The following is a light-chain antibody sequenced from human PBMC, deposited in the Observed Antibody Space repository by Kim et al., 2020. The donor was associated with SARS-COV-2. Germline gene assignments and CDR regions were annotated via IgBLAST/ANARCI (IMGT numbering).Light chain of an antibody. Sequence: EIVLTQSPGTLSLSPGERATLSCRASQSVSSSYLAWYQQKPGQAPRLLIYGASSRATGIPDRFSGSGSGTDFTLTISRLEPEDFAVYYFQQYGSSPLTFGGGTKLEI. CDR2: GAS. J-gene: IGKJ4*01. V-gene: IGKV3-20*01. CDR3: QQYGSSPLT. CDR1: QSVSSSY.